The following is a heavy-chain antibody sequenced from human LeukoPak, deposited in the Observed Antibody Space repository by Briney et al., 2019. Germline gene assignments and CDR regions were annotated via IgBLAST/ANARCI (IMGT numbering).Heavy chain of an antibody. J-gene: IGHJ4*02. CDR3: ANEKSSGYGFDY. V-gene: IGHV3-23*01. CDR1: GFTFTSYA. D-gene: IGHD5-12*01. CDR2: ISGSGGST. Sequence: GGSLRLSCAASGFTFTSYAMSWVRQAPGKGLEWVSTISGSGGSTYYADSVKGRFTISRDNSKNTLYLQMNSLRAEDTAIYYCANEKSSGYGFDYWGQGTLVTVSS.